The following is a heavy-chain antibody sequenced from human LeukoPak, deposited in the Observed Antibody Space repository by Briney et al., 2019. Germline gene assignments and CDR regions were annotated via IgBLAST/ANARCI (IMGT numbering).Heavy chain of an antibody. V-gene: IGHV3-74*01. CDR1: GFAFSTYW. J-gene: IGHJ4*02. D-gene: IGHD1-1*01. CDR3: ARGTAITAGIDV. CDR2: INPEGAST. Sequence: SGGSLRLSCTASGFAFSTYWMFWVRQAPGKGLVWVSQINPEGASTTYGDPAKGRFTASRDNAKNALHLQMNSLRVDDTAVYYCARGTAITAGIDVSGQRTLVTVSS.